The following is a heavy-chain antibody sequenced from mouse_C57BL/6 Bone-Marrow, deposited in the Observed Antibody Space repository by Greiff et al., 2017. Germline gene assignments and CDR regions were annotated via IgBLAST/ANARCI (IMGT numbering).Heavy chain of an antibody. CDR2: ISDGGSYT. CDR1: GFTFSSYA. CDR3: ASLTGFGD. Sequence: EVKLVESGGGLVKPGGSLKLSCAASGFTFSSYAMSWVRQTPEKRLEWVATISDGGSYTYYPDNVKGRFTISRDNAKNNLYLQMSHLKSEDTAMYYCASLTGFGDWGQGTTLTVSS. J-gene: IGHJ2*01. D-gene: IGHD4-1*01. V-gene: IGHV5-4*03.